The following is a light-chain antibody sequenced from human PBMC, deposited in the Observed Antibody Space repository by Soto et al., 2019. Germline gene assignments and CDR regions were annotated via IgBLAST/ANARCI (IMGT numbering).Light chain of an antibody. CDR2: TTS. Sequence: EIVLTQSPGSLSLSPGERATLSCRASQVVTSNYLAWYQQKPGQAPRLLIYTTSSRATGVPERVSGSGSGTDFPLTISRLEPEDSAVYYCQQYGGSPWTFGQGTKVEIK. J-gene: IGKJ1*01. CDR3: QQYGGSPWT. V-gene: IGKV3-20*01. CDR1: QVVTSNY.